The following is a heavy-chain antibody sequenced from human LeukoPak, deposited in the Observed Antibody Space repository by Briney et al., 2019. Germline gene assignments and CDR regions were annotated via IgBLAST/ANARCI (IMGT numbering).Heavy chain of an antibody. V-gene: IGHV1-46*01. D-gene: IGHD6-13*01. CDR1: GYTFTSYY. Sequence: ASVKVSCKASGYTFTSYYFHWVRQAPGQGLEWVGIINPSGGTIRYAQNFEGRVTMTRDTSTSTVYMELSSLRSEDTAVYYCARRPVAAGGVGFDYWRQGTLVTVSS. J-gene: IGHJ4*02. CDR3: ARRPVAAGGVGFDY. CDR2: INPSGGTI.